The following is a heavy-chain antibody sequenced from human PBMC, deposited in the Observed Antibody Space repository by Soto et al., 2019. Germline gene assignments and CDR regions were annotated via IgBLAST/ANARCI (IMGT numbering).Heavy chain of an antibody. CDR2: IYHSGST. V-gene: IGHV4-38-2*01. J-gene: IGHJ6*02. CDR3: ARGGGSGSRYYYYYGMDV. D-gene: IGHD3-10*01. Sequence: PSETLSLTCAVSGYSISSGYYWGWIRQPPGKGLEWIGSIYHSGSTNYNPSLKSRVTISVDTSKNQFSLKLSSVTAADTAVYYCARGGGSGSRYYYYYGMDVWGQGTTVTVSS. CDR1: GYSISSGYY.